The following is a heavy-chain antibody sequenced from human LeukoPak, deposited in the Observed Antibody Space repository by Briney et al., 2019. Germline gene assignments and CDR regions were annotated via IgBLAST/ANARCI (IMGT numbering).Heavy chain of an antibody. J-gene: IGHJ4*02. V-gene: IGHV3-30-3*01. CDR2: LSSDGVNI. CDR1: RFTFSSYP. Sequence: GGPLRLSCAACRFTFSSYPMHWARETPGKGLEWVAILSSDGVNIRYAHSVQGRFTISRDNFKNTLYLQMNSLTAEDTAIYYCARDAGTIFDVLNSHFDYWGQGTLVTVSS. CDR3: ARDAGTIFDVLNSHFDY. D-gene: IGHD3-3*01.